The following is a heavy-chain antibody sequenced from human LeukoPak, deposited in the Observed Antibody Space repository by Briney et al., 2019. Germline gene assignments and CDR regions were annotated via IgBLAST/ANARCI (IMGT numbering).Heavy chain of an antibody. J-gene: IGHJ4*02. CDR2: ISYDGSNK. CDR1: GFTFSSYA. V-gene: IGHV3-30-3*02. D-gene: IGHD3-10*01. Sequence: PGGSLRLSCAASGFTFSSYAMHWVRQAPGKGLEWVAVISYDGSNKYYADSVKGRFTISRDNSKNTLYLQMNSLRAEDTAVYYCAKSVLMRYYGSGDNSYFFDYWGQETLVTVSS. CDR3: AKSVLMRYYGSGDNSYFFDY.